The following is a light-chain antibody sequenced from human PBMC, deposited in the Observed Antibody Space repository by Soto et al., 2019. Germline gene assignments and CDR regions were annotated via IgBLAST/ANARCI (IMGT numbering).Light chain of an antibody. CDR1: SSDVGSYNS. CDR3: SLFTSRTSYV. J-gene: IGLJ1*01. V-gene: IGLV2-14*03. CDR2: DVN. Sequence: QAVLTQPASVSGSPGQSIAISCTGTSSDVGSYNSVSWYQQYPGKAPKLMILDVNNRPSGISDRFSGSKSGNTAYLTISGLQAEDEDDYYCSLFTSRTSYVFGTGTKLTVL.